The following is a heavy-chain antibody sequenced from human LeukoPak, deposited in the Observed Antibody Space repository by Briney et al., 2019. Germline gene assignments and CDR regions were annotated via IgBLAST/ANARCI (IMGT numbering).Heavy chain of an antibody. CDR1: GGSISSGGYY. CDR3: ATVRSGWKKALDY. V-gene: IGHV4-31*03. Sequence: SETLSPTCTVSGGSISSGGYYWSWIRQHPGKGLEWIGYIYYSGSTYYNPSLKSRVTISVDTSKNQFSLKLSSVTAADTAVYYCATVRSGWKKALDYWGQGTLVTVSS. J-gene: IGHJ4*02. D-gene: IGHD6-19*01. CDR2: IYYSGST.